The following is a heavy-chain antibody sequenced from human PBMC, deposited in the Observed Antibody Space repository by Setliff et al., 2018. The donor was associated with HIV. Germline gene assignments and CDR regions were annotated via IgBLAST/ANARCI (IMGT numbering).Heavy chain of an antibody. CDR3: ARWCAAAGCYPAIYHFDS. D-gene: IGHD2-2*01. CDR1: GYTFSEYA. J-gene: IGHJ4*02. Sequence: ASVKVSCKASGYTFSEYAIHWVRQAPGQRLEWMERTDTDNGYRRYSPKLQGRVTITKDTSANTAYMELRGLRSEDTAVYYCARWCAAAGCYPAIYHFDSWGQGTLVTVSS. CDR2: TDTDNGYR. V-gene: IGHV1-3*04.